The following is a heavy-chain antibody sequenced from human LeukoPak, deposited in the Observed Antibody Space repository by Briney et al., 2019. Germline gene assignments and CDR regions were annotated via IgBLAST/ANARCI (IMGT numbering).Heavy chain of an antibody. J-gene: IGHJ6*02. CDR1: GFTFSSYG. CDR3: ARGPRDYYYGMDV. D-gene: IGHD3-10*01. Sequence: GGSLRLSCAASGFTFSSYGMHWVRQAPGKGLEWVAVISFDGSNKYCSDSVKGRFTISRDNSKNTLYLQMNSLRAEDTAVYYCARGPRDYYYGMDVWGQGTTVTVSS. CDR2: ISFDGSNK. V-gene: IGHV3-30*03.